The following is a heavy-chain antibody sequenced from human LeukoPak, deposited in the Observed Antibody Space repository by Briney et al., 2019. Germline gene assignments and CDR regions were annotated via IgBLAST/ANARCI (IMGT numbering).Heavy chain of an antibody. CDR1: GSTFRNYG. CDR2: IWYDGSNK. J-gene: IGHJ4*02. Sequence: GGSLRLSCAASGSTFRNYGMHWVRQAPGKGLEWVAVIWYDGSNKYYADSVKGRFTISRDNSKNTLYLQMNSLRAEDTAVYYCARGEATAGTKFDYWGQGTLVTVSS. D-gene: IGHD6-13*01. V-gene: IGHV3-33*08. CDR3: ARGEATAGTKFDY.